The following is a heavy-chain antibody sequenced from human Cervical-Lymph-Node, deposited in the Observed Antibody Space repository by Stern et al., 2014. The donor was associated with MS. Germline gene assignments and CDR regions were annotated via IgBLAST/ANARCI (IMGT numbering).Heavy chain of an antibody. Sequence: VQLVQSGAEVKKPGASVKVSCKTSGYIFTGYYIHWVRQAPGHGLERMAWIHPHTGGPKYAQKFQGRVTMSRDTSISTAYVELSSLTSDDTAVYYCARDQRGITIFGVVTDYYYLGMDVWGQGTTVTVSS. J-gene: IGHJ6*02. CDR2: IHPHTGGP. D-gene: IGHD3-3*01. CDR3: ARDQRGITIFGVVTDYYYLGMDV. V-gene: IGHV1-2*02. CDR1: GYIFTGYY.